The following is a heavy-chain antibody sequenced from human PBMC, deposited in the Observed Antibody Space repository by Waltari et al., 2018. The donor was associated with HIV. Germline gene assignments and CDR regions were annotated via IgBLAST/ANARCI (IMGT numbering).Heavy chain of an antibody. D-gene: IGHD1-26*01. CDR3: AKDYSGSYYRLDY. CDR2: IRYDGSNK. J-gene: IGHJ4*02. Sequence: QVHLVESGGGVVQLGGSLRLPCAASAFTFRRYGMHWLRQAPGKGLEWVAFIRYDGSNKYYADSVKGRFTISRDNSKNTLYLQMNSLRAEDTAVYYCAKDYSGSYYRLDYWGQGTLVTVSS. V-gene: IGHV3-30*02. CDR1: AFTFRRYG.